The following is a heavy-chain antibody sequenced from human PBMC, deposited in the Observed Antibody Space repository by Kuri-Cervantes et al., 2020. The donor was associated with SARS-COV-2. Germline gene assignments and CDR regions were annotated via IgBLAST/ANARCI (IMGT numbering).Heavy chain of an antibody. CDR2: VYYRGNT. D-gene: IGHD2-21*01. CDR3: VRLGEHYFDS. Sequence: LRLSCSVSGGSMGNYYWSWIRQPPGKGLEWMGYVYYRGNTNYNPSLRSRLTVSVDTSRNQFSLKLTSVTAADTAVYYCVRLGEHYFDSWGQGTLVTVSS. J-gene: IGHJ4*02. V-gene: IGHV4-59*01. CDR1: GGSMGNYY.